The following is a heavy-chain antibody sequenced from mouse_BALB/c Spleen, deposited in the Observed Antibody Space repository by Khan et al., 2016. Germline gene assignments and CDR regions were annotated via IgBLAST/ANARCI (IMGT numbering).Heavy chain of an antibody. Sequence: QIQLVQSGAELAKPGASVKMSCKASGYTFTSYWMHWVKQRPGQGLEWIGNINPSTGYTEYNQKFKDKATLTADKSSSTAYMPLSSLTSEDSAFYYCASYYDSSYYAMDYWAQGTSLTVAS. D-gene: IGHD1-1*01. V-gene: IGHV1-7*01. CDR2: INPSTGYT. J-gene: IGHJ4*01. CDR3: ASYYDSSYYAMDY. CDR1: GYTFTSYW.